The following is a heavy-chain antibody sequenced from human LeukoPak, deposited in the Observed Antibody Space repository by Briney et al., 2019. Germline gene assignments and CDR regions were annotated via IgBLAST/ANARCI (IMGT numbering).Heavy chain of an antibody. CDR3: ARGSGWYDYGMDV. V-gene: IGHV4-30-4*08. CDR2: ICNTGSP. J-gene: IGHJ6*02. CDR1: GGSITSGDGC. Sequence: SETLSLTCTVSGGSITSGDGCWSWIRQPPGKGLEWIGYICNTGSPYYTPSLKSRLTISVDTSKNQFSLKLSSVTAADTAVYYCARGSGWYDYGMDVWGQGTTVTVSS. D-gene: IGHD6-19*01.